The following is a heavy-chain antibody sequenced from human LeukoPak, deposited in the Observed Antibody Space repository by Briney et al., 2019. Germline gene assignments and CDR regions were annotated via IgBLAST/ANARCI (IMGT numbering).Heavy chain of an antibody. V-gene: IGHV3-11*06. J-gene: IGHJ4*02. D-gene: IGHD3-10*01. CDR1: GFTFTDYS. CDR3: ARAGGVHTYGNYFDY. CDR2: ITTRSSYT. Sequence: PGGSLRLSCTASGFTFTDYSMSWIRLAPGKGLEWVSYITTRSSYTNYAGSVKGRFTISRDNAKNSLFLQMNGLRAEDTAVYYCARAGGVHTYGNYFDYWGQGTLVTVSS.